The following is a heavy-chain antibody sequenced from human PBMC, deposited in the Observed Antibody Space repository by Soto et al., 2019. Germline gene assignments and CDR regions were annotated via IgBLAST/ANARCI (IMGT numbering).Heavy chain of an antibody. D-gene: IGHD6-13*01. V-gene: IGHV4-59*01. J-gene: IGHJ6*01. CDR1: GCSISSYY. CDR3: ARGDSSSWPYYYYYYGMDV. Sequence: SETLSLTCTFSGCSISSYYWSWIRQPPGKGLEWIGYIYYSGSTNYNPSLKSRVTISVDTPKNQFSLKLSSVTAADTAVYYCARGDSSSWPYYYYYYGMDVWGQGTTVTV. CDR2: IYYSGST.